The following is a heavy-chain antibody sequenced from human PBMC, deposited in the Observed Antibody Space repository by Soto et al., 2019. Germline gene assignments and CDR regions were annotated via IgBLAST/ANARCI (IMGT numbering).Heavy chain of an antibody. CDR3: ARGLISGSHYSGGWYYFDY. V-gene: IGHV4-34*01. Sequence: QVQLQQWGAGLLKPSETLSLTCAVYGGSFSGYIWSWIRQTPGKGLQWIGQINHSGSTNYNPSLNSRVTRSVHTSNSQFSLELSSVTAADTAVYYCARGLISGSHYSGGWYYFDYWGQGTLVTVSS. CDR2: INHSGST. J-gene: IGHJ4*02. D-gene: IGHD1-26*01. CDR1: GGSFSGYI.